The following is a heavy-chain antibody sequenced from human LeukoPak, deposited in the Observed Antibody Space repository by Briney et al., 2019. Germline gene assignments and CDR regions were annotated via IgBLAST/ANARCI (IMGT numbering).Heavy chain of an antibody. CDR3: AKFYSGYDSGPPFDY. D-gene: IGHD5-12*01. V-gene: IGHV3-23*01. J-gene: IGHJ4*02. Sequence: GGSLRLSCGASGFTFSTYAMSRVRQVPGKGLEWVSAITSGGHTTYYADSVKGRFTISRDNSKNTLYLQMNNVRAEDTALYHCAKFYSGYDSGPPFDYWAREYWSPSPQ. CDR1: GFTFSTYA. CDR2: ITSGGHTT.